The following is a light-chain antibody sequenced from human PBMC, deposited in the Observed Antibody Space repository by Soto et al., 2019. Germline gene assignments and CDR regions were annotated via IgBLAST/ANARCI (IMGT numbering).Light chain of an antibody. CDR1: ETVTSN. Sequence: EVVMTQSPATLSVPPGERATLSCRASETVTSNLAWYQQKPGQAPRLLIYTISIRATGIPARFSGSGSGTDFTLTISSLQSEDFGVYYCQQYNKWWTFGQGTKVDIK. V-gene: IGKV3-15*01. CDR3: QQYNKWWT. CDR2: TIS. J-gene: IGKJ1*01.